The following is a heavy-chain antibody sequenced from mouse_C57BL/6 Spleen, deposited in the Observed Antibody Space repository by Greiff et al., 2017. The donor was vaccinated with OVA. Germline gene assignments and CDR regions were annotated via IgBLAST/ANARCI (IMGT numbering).Heavy chain of an antibody. J-gene: IGHJ4*01. D-gene: IGHD1-1*01. CDR3: ARLFITTVVAQYYYAMDY. V-gene: IGHV1-18*01. CDR1: GYTFTDYN. Sequence: EVKLQESGPELVKPGASVKIPCKASGYTFTDYNMDWVKQSHGKSLEWIGDINPNNGGTIYNQKFKGKATLTVDKSSSTAYMELRSLTSEDTAVYYCARLFITTVVAQYYYAMDYWGQGTSVTVSS. CDR2: INPNNGGT.